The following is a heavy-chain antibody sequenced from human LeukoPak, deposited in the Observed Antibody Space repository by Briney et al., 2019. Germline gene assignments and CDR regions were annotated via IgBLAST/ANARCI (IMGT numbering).Heavy chain of an antibody. CDR3: VGGINECSWGYVSY. J-gene: IGHJ4*02. D-gene: IGHD6-13*01. CDR2: IYSGGST. CDR1: GFTLSANY. V-gene: IGHV3-53*01. Sequence: GGSLSLSSAASGFTLSANYMNWVRQAPGKGLEWVSVIYSGGSTYYGDSLKGRFTISSDNCKNTHFLQMNSLRPEDTGVYYCVGGINECSWGYVSYWGQGTLVTVS.